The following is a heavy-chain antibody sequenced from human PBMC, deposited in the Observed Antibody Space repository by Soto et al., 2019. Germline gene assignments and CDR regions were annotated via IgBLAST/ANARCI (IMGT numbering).Heavy chain of an antibody. CDR1: GRTFSTYA. V-gene: IGHV1-69*13. CDR3: ARAESPRDIVVVPAAIRSAFDI. D-gene: IGHD2-2*02. J-gene: IGHJ3*02. CDR2: IIPIFGTA. Sequence: SVKVSCKASGRTFSTYAISWVRQAPGQGREWMGGIIPIFGTANYAQKFQGRVTITADESTSTAYMELSSLRSEDTAVYYCARAESPRDIVVVPAAIRSAFDIWGQGTMVTVSS.